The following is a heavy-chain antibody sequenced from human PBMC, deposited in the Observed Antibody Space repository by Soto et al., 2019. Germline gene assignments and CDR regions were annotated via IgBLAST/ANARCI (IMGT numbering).Heavy chain of an antibody. J-gene: IGHJ3*02. V-gene: IGHV1-18*01. CDR3: ARLKFRXNTIFGVVIISSCAFDI. CDR2: ISAYNGNT. D-gene: IGHD3-3*01. Sequence: GASVKVSCKASGYTFTSYGISWVRQAPGQGLEWMGWISAYNGNTNYAQKLQGRVTMTTDTSTSTAYMELRSLRSDDTAVYYCARLKFRXNTIFGVVIISSCAFDIWGQGTMVTVSS. CDR1: GYTFTSYG.